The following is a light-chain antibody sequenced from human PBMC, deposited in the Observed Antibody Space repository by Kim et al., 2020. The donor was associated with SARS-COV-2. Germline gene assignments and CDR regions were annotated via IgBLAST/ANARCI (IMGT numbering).Light chain of an antibody. V-gene: IGKV3-20*01. CDR3: QQYGSSPFT. CDR1: HSVSSSY. J-gene: IGKJ4*01. Sequence: APGERATLSCRASHSVSSSYLAWYQQKPGQAPRLLIYGASNRATGIPDTFSGSGSGTDFTLTISRLEPEDFAVYYCQQYGSSPFTFGGGTKVDIK. CDR2: GAS.